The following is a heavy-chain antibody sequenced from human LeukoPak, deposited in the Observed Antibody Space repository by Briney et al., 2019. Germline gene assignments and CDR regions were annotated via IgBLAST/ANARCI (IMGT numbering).Heavy chain of an antibody. J-gene: IGHJ5*01. CDR1: GYTFTSYY. Sequence: ASVKVSCKASGYTFTSYYIHWVRQAPGQGPDWMGYINPRNGATNYSQKFQGRLTMTRDTSISTAYMEVSSLKSGDTAVYYCARDPRDTGGSYDSWGQGTLLTVSS. CDR2: INPRNGAT. V-gene: IGHV1-2*02. CDR3: ARDPRDTGGSYDS. D-gene: IGHD2-8*02.